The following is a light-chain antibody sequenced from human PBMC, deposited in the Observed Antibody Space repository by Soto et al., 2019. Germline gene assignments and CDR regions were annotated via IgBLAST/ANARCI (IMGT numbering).Light chain of an antibody. Sequence: ETVLTQSPATLSLSPGERATLSCRASQSVSTYLAWYQQKPGQAPRLLIYDASNRATGVPARFSGSGSGTDFTLTISSLEPEDFALYYCQQRRGSWPPLFTFGPGTRVDIK. J-gene: IGKJ3*01. V-gene: IGKV3-11*01. CDR2: DAS. CDR1: QSVSTY. CDR3: QQRRGSWPPLFT.